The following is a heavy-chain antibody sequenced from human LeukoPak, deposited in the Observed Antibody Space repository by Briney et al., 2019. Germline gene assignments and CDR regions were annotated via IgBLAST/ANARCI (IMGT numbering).Heavy chain of an antibody. V-gene: IGHV3-48*04. CDR1: GFTFSSYG. CDR2: ISSSGSTI. Sequence: GGSLRLSCAASGFTFSSYGMRWVRQAPGKGLEWVSYISSSGSTIYYADSVKGRFTISRDNAKNSLYLQMNSLRAEDTAVYYCARPLTSSMVRGTDAFDIWGQGTMVTVSS. J-gene: IGHJ3*02. CDR3: ARPLTSSMVRGTDAFDI. D-gene: IGHD3-10*01.